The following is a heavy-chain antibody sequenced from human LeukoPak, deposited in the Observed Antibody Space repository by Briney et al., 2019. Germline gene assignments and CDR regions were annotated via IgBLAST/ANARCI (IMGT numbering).Heavy chain of an antibody. CDR1: GFTFSSYA. D-gene: IGHD6-13*01. CDR3: ARTVGPAAAGTLDY. CDR2: ISYDGSNK. V-gene: IGHV3-30-3*01. J-gene: IGHJ4*02. Sequence: GRSLRLSCAASGFTFSSYAMHWVRQAPGKGLEWVAVISYDGSNKYYADSVKGRFTISRDNSKNTLYLQMNSLRAEDTAVYYCARTVGPAAAGTLDYWGQGTLVTVSS.